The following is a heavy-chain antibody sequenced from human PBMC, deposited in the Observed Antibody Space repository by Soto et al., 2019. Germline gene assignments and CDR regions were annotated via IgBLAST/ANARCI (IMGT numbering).Heavy chain of an antibody. CDR3: ARGRYCSGISCSYNWFDP. D-gene: IGHD2-2*01. V-gene: IGHV3-74*01. Sequence: GGSLRLSCAASGFTFSSHWMHWVRQAPGRGLVWVARINGDGSSTSYADSAKGRFTISRDNAKNTLYLQMNSLRAEDTAVYYCARGRYCSGISCSYNWFDPWGQGTLVTVSS. CDR2: INGDGSST. J-gene: IGHJ5*02. CDR1: GFTFSSHW.